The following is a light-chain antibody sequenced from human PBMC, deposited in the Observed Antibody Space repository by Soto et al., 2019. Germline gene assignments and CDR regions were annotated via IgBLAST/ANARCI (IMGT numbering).Light chain of an antibody. V-gene: IGKV3-11*01. J-gene: IGKJ3*01. CDR3: QQRINWPPT. CDR2: DAS. CDR1: QSVRNY. Sequence: EMVLTQSPATLSFSPGKRATLSCRASQSVRNYLAWYQQRSGQAPRLLIYDASNRATGIPARFSGSGSGTDFPLTISSLEPEDFAGYYCQQRINWPPTFGPGTKVDIE.